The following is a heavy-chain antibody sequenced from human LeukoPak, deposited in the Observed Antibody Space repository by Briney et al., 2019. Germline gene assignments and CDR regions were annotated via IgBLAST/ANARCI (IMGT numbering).Heavy chain of an antibody. V-gene: IGHV4-39*07. CDR1: GDSISSSFYY. CDR3: ARDLPSHFLTWDWFDP. CDR2: NGGGT. Sequence: SETLSLTCTVSGDSISSSFYYWGWIRQPPGKGLEWIGSNGGGTHYNPSLKSRATIFLDTSKNQFSLKLSSVTAADTAVYYCARDLPSHFLTWDWFDPWGQGTLVTVSS. J-gene: IGHJ5*02. D-gene: IGHD3/OR15-3a*01.